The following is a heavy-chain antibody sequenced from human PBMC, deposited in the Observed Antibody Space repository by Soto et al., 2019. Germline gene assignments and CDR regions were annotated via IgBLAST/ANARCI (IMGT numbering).Heavy chain of an antibody. CDR2: ITNNGDTT. J-gene: IGHJ3*01. V-gene: IGHV3-23*04. D-gene: IGHD5-12*01. Sequence: EKQLVESGGALAQPGGSLRLSCVGSGFTFSIYALTCVRQAPGKGLEWVSLITNNGDTTFFGDSVKGRFSISRDNSKNTPYLQLENLSAEDTAVYYCAMSAGYGGAFDVWGQGTMVAVSS. CDR3: AMSAGYGGAFDV. CDR1: GFTFSIYA.